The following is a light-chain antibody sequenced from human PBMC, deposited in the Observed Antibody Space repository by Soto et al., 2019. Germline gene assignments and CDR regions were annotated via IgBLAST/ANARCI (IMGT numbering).Light chain of an antibody. CDR3: QQYDYSPRYT. CDR1: QDISNR. J-gene: IGKJ2*01. V-gene: IGKV1-33*01. Sequence: DIQMTQSPSSLSASVGDRVTITCQASQDISNRLNWYQQKPGKAPKFLIYDASNLETGVPSRCSGSGSGTDFTFTISSLQPEDVATYYCQQYDYSPRYTFGPGTRLDIK. CDR2: DAS.